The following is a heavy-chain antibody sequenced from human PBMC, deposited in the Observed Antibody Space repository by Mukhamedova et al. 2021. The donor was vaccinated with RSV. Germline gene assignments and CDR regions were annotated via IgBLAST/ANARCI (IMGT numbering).Heavy chain of an antibody. D-gene: IGHD4-17*01. CDR1: SYA. V-gene: IGHV3-30-3*01. J-gene: IGHJ4*01. CDR3: ARGSFYGDYDLYYFDY. Sequence: SYAMHWVHQAPGKGLDWVAVISFDGSHKYYADSVKGRFTISRDNSKNTLYLQMNSLRAEDTAVYFCARGSFYGDYDLYYFDYWG. CDR2: ISFDGSHK.